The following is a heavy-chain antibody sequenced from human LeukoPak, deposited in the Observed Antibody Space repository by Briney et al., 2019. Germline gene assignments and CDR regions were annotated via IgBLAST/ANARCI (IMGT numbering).Heavy chain of an antibody. CDR3: ARADTAIEISGYMDV. CDR2: IKQDGSEK. CDR1: GFTFSSYW. J-gene: IGHJ6*03. D-gene: IGHD5-18*01. V-gene: IGHV3-7*01. Sequence: PGGSLRLSCAASGFTFSSYWMSWVRQAPGKGLEWVANIKQDGSEKYYVDSVKGRFTISRDNAKNSLYLQMNSLRAEDTAVYYCARADTAIEISGYMDVWGKGTTVTVSS.